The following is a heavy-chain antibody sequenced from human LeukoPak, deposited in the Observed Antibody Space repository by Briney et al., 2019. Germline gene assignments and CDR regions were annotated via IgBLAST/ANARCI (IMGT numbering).Heavy chain of an antibody. CDR2: IYYSGST. CDR3: ARHKGRGIAAWYYYYYYMDV. J-gene: IGHJ6*03. V-gene: IGHV4-31*03. D-gene: IGHD6-13*01. CDR1: GGSISSGGYY. Sequence: PSETLSLTCTVSGGSISSGGYYWSWIRQHPGKGLEWIGYIYYSGSTYYNPSLKSRVTISVDTSKNQFSLKLSSVTAADTAVYYCARHKGRGIAAWYYYYYYMDVWGKGTTVTVSS.